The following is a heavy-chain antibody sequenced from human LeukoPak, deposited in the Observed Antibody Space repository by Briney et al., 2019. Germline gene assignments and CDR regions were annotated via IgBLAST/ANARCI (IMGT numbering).Heavy chain of an antibody. J-gene: IGHJ4*02. D-gene: IGHD3-10*01. CDR2: IYSGGAGGA. CDR3: AKDGGYGSGSYYPDY. CDR1: GFTVSTNY. V-gene: IGHV3-53*01. Sequence: GGSLRLSCAASGFTVSTNYMSCVRQAPGKGLEWVSVIYSGGAGGAAYADSVKGRFTMTRDNSKNTLYLQMNSLRAEDTAVYYCAKDGGYGSGSYYPDYWGQGTLVTVSS.